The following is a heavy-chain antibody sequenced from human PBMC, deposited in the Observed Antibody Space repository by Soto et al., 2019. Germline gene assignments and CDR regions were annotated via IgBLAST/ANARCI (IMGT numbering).Heavy chain of an antibody. CDR3: AREDCSSTSCYAYYYYYMDV. Sequence: GGSLRLSCAASGFTFSDYYMSWIRQAPGKGLEWVSYISSSGSTIYYADSVKGRFTISRDNAKNSLYLQMNSLRAEDTAVYYCAREDCSSTSCYAYYYYYMDVWGKGTTVTVSS. V-gene: IGHV3-11*01. CDR1: GFTFSDYY. J-gene: IGHJ6*03. D-gene: IGHD2-2*01. CDR2: ISSSGSTI.